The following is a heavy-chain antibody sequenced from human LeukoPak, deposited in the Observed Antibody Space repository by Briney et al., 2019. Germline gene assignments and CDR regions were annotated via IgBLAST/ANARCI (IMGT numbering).Heavy chain of an antibody. CDR2: IYYSGST. Sequence: PSETLPLTCTVSGGSISNYYWSWIRQPPGKGLEWIGYIYYSGSTNYNPSLKSRVTISVDTSKNQFSLKLSSVTAADTAVYYCATDLSYYARIGVWGQGTLVTVSS. V-gene: IGHV4-59*01. CDR1: GGSISNYY. D-gene: IGHD3-10*02. J-gene: IGHJ4*02. CDR3: ATDLSYYARIGV.